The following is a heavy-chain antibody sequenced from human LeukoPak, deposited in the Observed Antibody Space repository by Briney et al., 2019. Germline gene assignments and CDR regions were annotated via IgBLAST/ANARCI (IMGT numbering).Heavy chain of an antibody. Sequence: GGSLRLSCAASGFTFNIYAMSWIRQAPGKGLEWFATIRGTDGYTYYADSVKGRFAISRDNSKNTLYLQMNSLRAEDTAVYYCAKDFTPPNYYDSSGYYYDAFDIWGQGTMVTVSS. CDR1: GFTFNIYA. J-gene: IGHJ3*02. CDR2: IRGTDGYT. CDR3: AKDFTPPNYYDSSGYYYDAFDI. V-gene: IGHV3-23*01. D-gene: IGHD3-22*01.